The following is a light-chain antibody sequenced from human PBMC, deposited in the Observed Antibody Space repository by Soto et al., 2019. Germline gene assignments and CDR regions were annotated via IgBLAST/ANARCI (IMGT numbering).Light chain of an antibody. V-gene: IGKV1-27*01. J-gene: IGKJ1*01. CDR3: QKYNSAPWT. CDR1: QGISYY. CDR2: SAS. Sequence: DIQMTQSPSSLSASVGDRVTITCRASQGISYYLAWYQQQPGKVPKLLIYSASTLQSGVPSRFSGSGSGTDFTLTISSLQPEDVATYYCQKYNSAPWTFGQGTKVEIK.